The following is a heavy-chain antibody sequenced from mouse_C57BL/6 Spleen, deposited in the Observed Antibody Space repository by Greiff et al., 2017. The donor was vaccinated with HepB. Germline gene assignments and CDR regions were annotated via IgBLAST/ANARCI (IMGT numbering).Heavy chain of an antibody. V-gene: IGHV1-42*01. Sequence: VQLQQSGPELVKPGASVKISCKASGYSFTGYYMNWVKQSPEKSLEWIGEINPSTGGTTYNQKFKAKATLTVDKSSSTAYMQLKSLTSEDSAVYYCARIHDYDYYSNMYYFDYWGQGTTLTVSS. CDR2: INPSTGGT. D-gene: IGHD2-5*01. J-gene: IGHJ2*01. CDR3: ARIHDYDYYSNMYYFDY. CDR1: GYSFTGYY.